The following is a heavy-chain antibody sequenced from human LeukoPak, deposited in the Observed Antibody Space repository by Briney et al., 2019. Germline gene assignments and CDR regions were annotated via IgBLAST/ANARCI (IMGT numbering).Heavy chain of an antibody. V-gene: IGHV3-53*01. Sequence: GGSLRLSCAVSGFALSSSYMSWVRQAPGKGLEWVSVLYSDDRTYYADSVKGRFTISRDNSKNTLYLQMNSLRAEDTAVYYCARHPSSFRSTWSYYYFYLDVWGKGTTVTISS. CDR1: GFALSSSY. CDR3: ARHPSSFRSTWSYYYFYLDV. D-gene: IGHD6-13*01. CDR2: LYSDDRT. J-gene: IGHJ6*03.